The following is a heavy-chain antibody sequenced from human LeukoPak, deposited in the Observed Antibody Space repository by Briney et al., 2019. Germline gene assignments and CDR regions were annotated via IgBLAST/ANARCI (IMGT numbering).Heavy chain of an antibody. Sequence: PSQTLSLTCTVSGGSISSGGYYWSWIRQHPGKGLEWIGYIYYSGSTYYNPSLKSRVTISVDTSKNQFSLKLSSVTAADPAVYYCARDSGNYYDSSGLVFDYWGQGTLVTVSS. J-gene: IGHJ4*02. V-gene: IGHV4-31*03. CDR1: GGSISSGGYY. CDR3: ARDSGNYYDSSGLVFDY. CDR2: IYYSGST. D-gene: IGHD3-22*01.